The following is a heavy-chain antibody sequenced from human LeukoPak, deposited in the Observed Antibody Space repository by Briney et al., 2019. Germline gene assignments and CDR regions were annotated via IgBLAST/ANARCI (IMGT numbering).Heavy chain of an antibody. Sequence: GGSLRLSCAASGFTFSTYAVNWVRQAPGKGLEWVSTISGSGDSTYYADSVKGRFTISRDNSKDTLYLQMNSLRAEDTAVYYCARAGSYSVGVVHPWGQGTLVTVSS. D-gene: IGHD1-26*01. J-gene: IGHJ5*02. CDR1: GFTFSTYA. CDR2: ISGSGDST. CDR3: ARAGSYSVGVVHP. V-gene: IGHV3-23*01.